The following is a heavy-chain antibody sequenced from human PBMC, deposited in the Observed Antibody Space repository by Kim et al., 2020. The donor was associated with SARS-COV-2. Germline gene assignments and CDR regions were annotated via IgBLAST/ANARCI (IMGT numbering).Heavy chain of an antibody. CDR1: GYTFPSYV. CDR3: AREWYGGNGLLDH. J-gene: IGHJ4*02. CDR2: ITPYNGNT. V-gene: IGHV1-18*04. Sequence: ASVKVSCKTSGYTFPSYVISWVRQAPGQGLEWMGSITPYNGNTDYAERLRGRVTVTTDTSTSTVYMELRSLRSDDTALYYCAREWYGGNGLLDHWGQGTLVTVSS. D-gene: IGHD2-15*01.